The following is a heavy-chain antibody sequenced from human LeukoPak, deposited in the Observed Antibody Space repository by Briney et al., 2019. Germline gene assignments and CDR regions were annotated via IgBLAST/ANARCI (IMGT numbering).Heavy chain of an antibody. Sequence: SETLSLTCTVSGGSISGYLWSWIRQPPGKGLEWIGYIYYSGSTGYSPSLKSRVTISVDTSKNQFSLKLTSVTAADTAVYYCARGRWLPLPDQWGQGTLVTVSS. D-gene: IGHD5-24*01. CDR3: ARGRWLPLPDQ. CDR1: GGSISGYL. CDR2: IYYSGST. V-gene: IGHV4-59*01. J-gene: IGHJ4*02.